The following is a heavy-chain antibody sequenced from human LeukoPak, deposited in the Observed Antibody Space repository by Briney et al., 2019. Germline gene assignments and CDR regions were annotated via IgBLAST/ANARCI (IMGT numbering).Heavy chain of an antibody. CDR1: GGSISSYY. CDR3: ARGRGIAAAALTD. CDR2: IYYSGST. Sequence: SETLSLTCTVSGGSISSYYWSWIRQPPGKGLEWIGYIYYSGSTNYNPSLKSRVTISVDTSKNQFSLKLSSVTAADMAVYYCARGRGIAAAALTDWGQGTLVTVSS. J-gene: IGHJ4*02. V-gene: IGHV4-59*01. D-gene: IGHD6-13*01.